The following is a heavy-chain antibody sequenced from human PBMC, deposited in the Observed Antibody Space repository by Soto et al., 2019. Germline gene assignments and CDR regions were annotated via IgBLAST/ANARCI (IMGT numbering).Heavy chain of an antibody. V-gene: IGHV4-30-4*01. J-gene: IGHJ3*01. CDR2: ISYSGST. CDR1: GGSISSGDYY. Sequence: PSETLSLTCTVSGGSISSGDYYWSWIRQPPGKGLEWIGNISYSGSTNYNPSLKSRVTTSLDTSKDQFSLKLSSVTAADTAIYYCASLNFDILTGYYAFDLWGQGTMVTVS. CDR3: ASLNFDILTGYYAFDL. D-gene: IGHD3-9*01.